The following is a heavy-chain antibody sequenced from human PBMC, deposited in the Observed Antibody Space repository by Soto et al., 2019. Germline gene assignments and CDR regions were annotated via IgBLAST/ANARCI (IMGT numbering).Heavy chain of an antibody. CDR2: IDNSGIT. V-gene: IGHV4-31*03. D-gene: IGHD4-17*01. J-gene: IGHJ4*02. CDR1: GGSISSGGHY. CDR3: ARNYGNYGHYFDS. Sequence: SETLSLTCTVSGGSISSGGHYWGWIRQHPERGLEWIAYIDNSGITYDNPSLESRITMSVDTSQNQFSLKLRSVTAADTAVYYCARNYGNYGHYFDSWGQGTLVTVSS.